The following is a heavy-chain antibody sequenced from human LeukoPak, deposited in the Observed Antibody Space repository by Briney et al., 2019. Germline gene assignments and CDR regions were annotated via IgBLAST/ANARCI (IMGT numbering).Heavy chain of an antibody. D-gene: IGHD6-19*01. V-gene: IGHV3-30*03. CDR1: GFTFSSYA. CDR2: ISYDASNK. CDR3: ARGTHWVKDDSSGWFEDY. J-gene: IGHJ4*02. Sequence: GGSLRLSCAASGFTFSSYAMHWVRQAPGKGLEWVAIISYDASNKYHADSVKGRFTISRDNSKNTLYLQMNSLRPEDTAVYYCARGTHWVKDDSSGWFEDYWGQGTLVTVSS.